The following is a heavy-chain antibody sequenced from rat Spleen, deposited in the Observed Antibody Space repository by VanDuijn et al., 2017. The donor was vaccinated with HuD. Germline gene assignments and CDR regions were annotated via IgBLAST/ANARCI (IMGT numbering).Heavy chain of an antibody. CDR3: ATPRYTAGIPP. D-gene: IGHD1-6*01. Sequence: EVQLVESGGGLVQPGRSLKLSCAASGFTFSNYGMHWIRQAPTKGLEWVASISPSGGSTYYQDSVKGRFTISRDNAKSTLYLQMDNLRSEDTATYYCATPRYTAGIPPWGQGVMVTVSS. J-gene: IGHJ2*01. CDR1: GFTFSNYG. CDR2: ISPSGGST. V-gene: IGHV5-19*01.